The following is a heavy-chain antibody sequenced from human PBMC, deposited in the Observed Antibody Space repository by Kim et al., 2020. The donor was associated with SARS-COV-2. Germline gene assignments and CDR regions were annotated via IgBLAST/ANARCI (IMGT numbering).Heavy chain of an antibody. CDR2: IYYSGST. J-gene: IGHJ6*02. CDR3: ARHVLAAFYGMDV. CDR1: GGSISSYY. D-gene: IGHD6-13*01. V-gene: IGHV4-59*08. Sequence: SETLSLTCTVSGGSISSYYWSWIRQPPGKGLEWIGYIYYSGSTNYNPSLKSRVTISVDTSKNQFSLKLSSVTAADTAVYYCARHVLAAFYGMDVWGQGTTVTVS.